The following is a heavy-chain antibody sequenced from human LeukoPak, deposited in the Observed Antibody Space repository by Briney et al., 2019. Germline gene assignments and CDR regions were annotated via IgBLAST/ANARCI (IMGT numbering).Heavy chain of an antibody. CDR2: INPSGGST. D-gene: IGHD4-23*01. V-gene: IGHV1-46*01. Sequence: ASVKVSCKASGYTFTGYYMHWVRQAPGQGLEWMGIINPSGGSTSYAQKFQGRVTMTRDMSTSTVYMELSSLRSEDTAVYYCAIYGGNSQYYFDYWGQGTLVTVSS. CDR3: AIYGGNSQYYFDY. J-gene: IGHJ4*02. CDR1: GYTFTGYY.